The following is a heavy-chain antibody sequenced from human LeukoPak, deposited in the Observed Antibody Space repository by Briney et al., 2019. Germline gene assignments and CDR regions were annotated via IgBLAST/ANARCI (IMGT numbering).Heavy chain of an antibody. Sequence: ASVKVSCKASGGTFSSYAISWVRQAPGQGLEWMGGIIPISGTANYAQKFQGRVTITADKSTSTAYMELSSLRSEDTAVYYCARDGGYCSGGSCYSYAFDIWGQGTMVTVSS. J-gene: IGHJ3*02. CDR1: GGTFSSYA. D-gene: IGHD2-15*01. CDR3: ARDGGYCSGGSCYSYAFDI. V-gene: IGHV1-69*06. CDR2: IIPISGTA.